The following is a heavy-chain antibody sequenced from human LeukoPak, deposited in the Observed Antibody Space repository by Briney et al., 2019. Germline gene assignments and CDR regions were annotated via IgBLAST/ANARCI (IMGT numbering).Heavy chain of an antibody. CDR1: GFTFSSYW. Sequence: GGSLRLSCAASGFTFSSYWMSWVRQAPGKGREWVANIKQDGSEKYYVDSVKGRFTISRDNAKSSLYLQMNTLRAEDTAVYYCARDPDPGTTDYWGQGTLVTVSS. V-gene: IGHV3-7*01. CDR3: ARDPDPGTTDY. J-gene: IGHJ4*02. D-gene: IGHD1-7*01. CDR2: IKQDGSEK.